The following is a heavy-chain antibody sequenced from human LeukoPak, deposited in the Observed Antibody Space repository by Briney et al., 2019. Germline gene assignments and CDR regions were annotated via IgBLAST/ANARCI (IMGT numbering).Heavy chain of an antibody. Sequence: GASVKVSCKASGGTFSSYAISWVRQAPGQRLEWMGIIDPSGGSTSYAQKFQGRVTMTRDTSTSTVYMELSSLRSEDTAVYYCARRLTTVTTDYGMDVWGQGTTVTVSS. CDR2: IDPSGGST. V-gene: IGHV1-46*01. CDR1: GGTFSSYA. CDR3: ARRLTTVTTDYGMDV. J-gene: IGHJ6*02. D-gene: IGHD4-17*01.